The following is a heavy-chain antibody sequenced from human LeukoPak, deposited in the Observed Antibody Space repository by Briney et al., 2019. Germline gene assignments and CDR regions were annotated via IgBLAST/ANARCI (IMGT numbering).Heavy chain of an antibody. Sequence: GGSLRLSCAASGFTFSSYEMNWVRQAPGKGLEWVSYISSSGSTIYYADSVKGRFTISRDNAKNSLYLQMNSLRAEDTAVYYCARDPNYYDNSGSNFDYWGQGTLVAVSS. J-gene: IGHJ4*02. D-gene: IGHD3-22*01. V-gene: IGHV3-48*03. CDR3: ARDPNYYDNSGSNFDY. CDR2: ISSSGSTI. CDR1: GFTFSSYE.